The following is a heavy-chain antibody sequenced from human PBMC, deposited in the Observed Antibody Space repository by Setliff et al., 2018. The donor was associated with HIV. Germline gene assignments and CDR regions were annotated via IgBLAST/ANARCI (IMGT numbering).Heavy chain of an antibody. CDR1: GGTFSTYA. V-gene: IGHV1-69*13. CDR2: IITIFGTA. CDR3: ASVPPGREAFDI. J-gene: IGHJ3*02. Sequence: SVKVSCKASGGTFSTYAVSWVRQAPGQGLEWMGGIITIFGTANYAQKFQGRVTITADESTSTAYMELSSLRSEDTAVYYCASVPPGREAFDIWGQGTMVTV.